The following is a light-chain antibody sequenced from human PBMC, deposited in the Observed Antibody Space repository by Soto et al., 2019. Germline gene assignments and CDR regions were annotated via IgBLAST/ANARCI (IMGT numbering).Light chain of an antibody. CDR1: SSDVGGYNY. Sequence: QSALTQPPSASGSPGQSVTISCTGTSSDVGGYNYFSWYQQHPGKAPKLMISEVSKRPSGVPDRFSGSKSGNTASLTVSVLQAEDEADYYCSSYAGRNNVVFGGGTQLTVL. V-gene: IGLV2-8*01. CDR2: EVS. J-gene: IGLJ2*01. CDR3: SSYAGRNNVV.